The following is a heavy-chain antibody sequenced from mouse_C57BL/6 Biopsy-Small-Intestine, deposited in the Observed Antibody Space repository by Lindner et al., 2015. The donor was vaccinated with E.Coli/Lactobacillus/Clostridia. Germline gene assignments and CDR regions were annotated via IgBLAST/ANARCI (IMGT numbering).Heavy chain of an antibody. J-gene: IGHJ3*01. V-gene: IGHV1-81*01. Sequence: PVKVSCKASGGTFSSYAISWVRQAPGQGLEWMGGIIPIFGTANYAQKFQGRVTITADESTSTAYMELSSLRSEDTAVYYCARDRFGAPYYYDTSGYSVDYWGQGTLVTVS. CDR3: ARDRFGAPYYYDTSGYSVDY. D-gene: IGHD1-1*02. CDR1: GGTFSSYA. CDR2: IIPIFGTA.